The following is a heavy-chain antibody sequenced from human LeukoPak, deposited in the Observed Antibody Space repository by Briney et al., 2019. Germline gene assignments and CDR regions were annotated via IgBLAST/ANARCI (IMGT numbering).Heavy chain of an antibody. CDR3: ARGDTATFDY. Sequence: ASVKVSCKASGYTLIGYYLHWVRQAPGQGLEWIGWINPKSGDSNHAQKFQDRVTMTGDTSISTAYMELSSLRSNDTAVYYCARGDTATFDYWGQGTLVTVSS. D-gene: IGHD5-18*01. CDR2: INPKSGDS. CDR1: GYTLIGYY. V-gene: IGHV1-2*02. J-gene: IGHJ4*02.